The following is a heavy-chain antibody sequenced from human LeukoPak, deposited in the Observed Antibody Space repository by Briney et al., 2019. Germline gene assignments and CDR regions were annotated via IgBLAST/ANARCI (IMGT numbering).Heavy chain of an antibody. Sequence: GGSLRLSCAASGFTFSRNSMNWVRQAPGKGLEWVSSISSSNIYYADSVKGRFTISGDNAKNSLYLQMNSLRADDTALYYCARDAGSGSYYIDYWGRGTLVTVSS. CDR3: ARDAGSGSYYIDY. D-gene: IGHD3-10*01. V-gene: IGHV3-21*01. J-gene: IGHJ4*02. CDR1: GFTFSRNS. CDR2: ISSSNI.